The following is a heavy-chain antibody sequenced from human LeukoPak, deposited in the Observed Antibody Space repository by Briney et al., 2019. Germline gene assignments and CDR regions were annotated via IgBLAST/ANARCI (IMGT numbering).Heavy chain of an antibody. CDR2: ISSSSSSYI. CDR3: ARVHSSSWYVGNWFDP. CDR1: GFTFSSYS. D-gene: IGHD6-13*01. V-gene: IGHV3-21*01. J-gene: IGHJ5*02. Sequence: PGGSLRLSCAASGFTFSSYSMNWVRQAPGKGLEWVSSISSSSSSYIYYADSVKGRFTISRDNAKNSLYLQMNSLRAEDTAVYYCARVHSSSWYVGNWFDPWGQGTLVTVSS.